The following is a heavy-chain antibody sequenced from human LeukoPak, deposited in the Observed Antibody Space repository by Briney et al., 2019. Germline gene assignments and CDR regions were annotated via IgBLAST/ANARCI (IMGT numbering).Heavy chain of an antibody. D-gene: IGHD5-12*01. V-gene: IGHV1-18*04. CDR2: ISAYNGNT. CDR1: GYTFTGYY. CDR3: ARDHSGYSGYGDAFDI. J-gene: IGHJ3*02. Sequence: ASVKVSCKASGYTFTGYYMHWVRQAPGQGLEWMGWISAYNGNTSYAQKLQGRVTMTTDTSTSTAYMELRSLRSDDTAVYYCARDHSGYSGYGDAFDIWGQGTMVTVSS.